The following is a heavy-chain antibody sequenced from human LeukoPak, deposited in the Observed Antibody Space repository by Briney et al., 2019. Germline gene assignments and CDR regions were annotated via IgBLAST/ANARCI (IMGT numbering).Heavy chain of an antibody. D-gene: IGHD5-12*01. CDR3: ARSGYSGYRPYYYYGMDV. CDR2: IKQDGSEK. Sequence: GGSLRLSCAATGFTFSSYWMSWVRQAPGKGLECVANIKQDGSEKYYVDSVKGRFTISRDNAKNSLYLQMNSLRAEDTAVYYCARSGYSGYRPYYYYGMDVWGQGTTVTVSS. CDR1: GFTFSSYW. J-gene: IGHJ6*02. V-gene: IGHV3-7*01.